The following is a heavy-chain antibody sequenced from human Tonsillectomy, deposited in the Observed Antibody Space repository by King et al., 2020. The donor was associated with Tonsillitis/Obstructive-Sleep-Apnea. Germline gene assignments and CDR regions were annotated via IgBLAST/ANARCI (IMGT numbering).Heavy chain of an antibody. J-gene: IGHJ5*02. CDR2: ISYRGVT. Sequence: QLQESGPGLVKPSETLSLTCTVSGDSVSSGPYYWTWIRQPPEKGLECVGYISYRGVTNYNPSLKSRVTLSLDTSKNQFSLRLSSVTAAYTALYYCASGAYCTSTSCRLFDPWGQGTLVAVSS. V-gene: IGHV4-61*01. CDR3: ASGAYCTSTSCRLFDP. CDR1: GDSVSSGPYY. D-gene: IGHD2-2*01.